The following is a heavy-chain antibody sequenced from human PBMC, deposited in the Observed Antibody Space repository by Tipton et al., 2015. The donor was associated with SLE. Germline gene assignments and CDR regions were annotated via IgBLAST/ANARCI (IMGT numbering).Heavy chain of an antibody. J-gene: IGHJ4*02. Sequence: TLSLTCTVSGGSISSHYWSWVRQPPGKGLEWIGYIYYSGSTTYNPSLKSRVTISVDTSTHQFSLQLSSVTAADTAVYYCARAPDYYDSSGFDYWGQGTLVTVSS. D-gene: IGHD3-22*01. CDR3: ARAPDYYDSSGFDY. CDR1: GGSISSHY. V-gene: IGHV4-59*11. CDR2: IYYSGST.